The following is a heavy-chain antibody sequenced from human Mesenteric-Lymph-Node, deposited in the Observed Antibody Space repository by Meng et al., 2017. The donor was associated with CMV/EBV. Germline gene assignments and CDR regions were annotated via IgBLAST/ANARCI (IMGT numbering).Heavy chain of an antibody. V-gene: IGHV4-59*01. Sequence: GSLRLSCTVSGGSISSYYWTWIRQPPGKGLEWIGHISDSGSTNYNPSLESRVTISVDTSKNQFSLKLSSVTAADTAVYYCARTDTAMVTGGMDVWGQGTTVTVSS. CDR2: ISDSGST. D-gene: IGHD5-18*01. CDR3: ARTDTAMVTGGMDV. CDR1: GGSISSYY. J-gene: IGHJ6*02.